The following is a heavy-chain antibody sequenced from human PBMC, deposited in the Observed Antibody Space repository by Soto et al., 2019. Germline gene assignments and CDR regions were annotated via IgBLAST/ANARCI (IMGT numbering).Heavy chain of an antibody. J-gene: IGHJ4*02. CDR1: GGSISSGGYS. Sequence: TLSLTCAVSGGSISSGGYSWSWIRQPPGKGLELIGYIYHSASTYYNPSLKSRVTISVDRSKNQLSLKLSSVTAADTAVYDCARVPDYWGQGTLVTVSS. CDR2: IYHSAST. V-gene: IGHV4-30-2*01. CDR3: ARVPDY.